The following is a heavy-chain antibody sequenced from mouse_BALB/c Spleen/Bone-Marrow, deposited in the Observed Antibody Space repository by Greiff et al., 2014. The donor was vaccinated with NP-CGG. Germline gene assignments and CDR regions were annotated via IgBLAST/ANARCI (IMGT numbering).Heavy chain of an antibody. CDR2: IDPANGNT. CDR1: GFNIEDTY. CDR3: ARLYGNYLFYAMDY. D-gene: IGHD2-1*01. V-gene: IGHV14-3*02. Sequence: EVQLQESGAELVKPGASVKLSCTASGFNIEDTYMHWVKQRPEQGLEWIGRIDPANGNTKYDPKFQGKATITADTSSNTAYLQLSSLTSEDTAVYYCARLYGNYLFYAMDYWGQGTSVTVSS. J-gene: IGHJ4*01.